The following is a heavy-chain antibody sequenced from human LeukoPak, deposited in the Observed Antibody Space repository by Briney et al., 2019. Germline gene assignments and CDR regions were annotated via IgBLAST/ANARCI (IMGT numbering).Heavy chain of an antibody. Sequence: SETLSLTCTVSGGSISSGGYYWSWIRQHPGKGLEWIGYIYYSGSTYYNPSLKSRVTISVDTSKNQFSLKLSSVTAADTAVYYCAREKYFWSGYYFDYWGQGTLVTVSS. V-gene: IGHV4-31*03. J-gene: IGHJ4*02. CDR2: IYYSGST. D-gene: IGHD3-3*01. CDR1: GGSISSGGYY. CDR3: AREKYFWSGYYFDY.